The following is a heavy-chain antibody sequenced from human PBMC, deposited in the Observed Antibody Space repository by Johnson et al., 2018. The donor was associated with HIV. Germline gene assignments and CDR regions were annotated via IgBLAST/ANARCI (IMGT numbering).Heavy chain of an antibody. CDR2: ISYDGSNK. V-gene: IGHV3-30*03. D-gene: IGHD4-23*01. CDR3: ARESRTTVVIRGGAFDI. J-gene: IGHJ3*02. CDR1: GFTFSSYG. Sequence: VQLVESGGGVVQPGRSLRLSCAASGFTFSSYGMHWVRQAPGKGLEWVAVISYDGSNKYYADSVKGRFTISRDNSKNTLYLQMNSLRAEDTAVYYCARESRTTVVIRGGAFDIWGQGTMVTVSS.